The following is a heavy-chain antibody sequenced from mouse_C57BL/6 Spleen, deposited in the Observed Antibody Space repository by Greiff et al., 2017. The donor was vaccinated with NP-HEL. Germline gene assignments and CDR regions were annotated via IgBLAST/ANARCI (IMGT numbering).Heavy chain of an antibody. V-gene: IGHV14-4*01. J-gene: IGHJ4*01. D-gene: IGHD3-3*01. CDR2: IDPENGDT. CDR1: GFNITDDY. Sequence: EVQLQQSGAELVRPGASVKLSCTASGFNITDDYMHWVKQRPEQGLEWIGWIDPENGDTKYASKFQGKATITADTSSNTAYLQLSSLTSEDTAVYYCTTGAAVAPDYAVGCWGQGTSVTVSS. CDR3: TTGAAVAPDYAVGC.